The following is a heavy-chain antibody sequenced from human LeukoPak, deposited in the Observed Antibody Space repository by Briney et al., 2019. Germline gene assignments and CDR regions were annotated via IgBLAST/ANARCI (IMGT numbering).Heavy chain of an antibody. V-gene: IGHV3-20*04. D-gene: IGHD3-10*01. J-gene: IGHJ6*03. CDR3: ARSLTYGSGRYYYYYYYMDV. Sequence: PGGSLRLSCAASGFTFDDYGMSWVRQAPGKGLEWVSGINWNGGSTGYADSVKGRFTISRDNAKNSLYLQMNSLRAEDTALYYCARSLTYGSGRYYYYYYYMDVWGKGTTVTVSS. CDR1: GFTFDDYG. CDR2: INWNGGST.